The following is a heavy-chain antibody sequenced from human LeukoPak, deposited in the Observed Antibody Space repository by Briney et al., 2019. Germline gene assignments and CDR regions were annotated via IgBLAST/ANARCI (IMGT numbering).Heavy chain of an antibody. CDR2: MYSSGIT. Sequence: SETLSLTCTVSGGSIRSYYWSWIRQPPGKGLEWIGYMYSSGITNYNPSLKSRITISVDTSKNQFSLKLSSVTAADTAVYYCARLDDGRDYGMDVWGQGTTVTVSS. CDR1: GGSIRSYY. V-gene: IGHV4-59*08. D-gene: IGHD1-1*01. CDR3: ARLDDGRDYGMDV. J-gene: IGHJ6*02.